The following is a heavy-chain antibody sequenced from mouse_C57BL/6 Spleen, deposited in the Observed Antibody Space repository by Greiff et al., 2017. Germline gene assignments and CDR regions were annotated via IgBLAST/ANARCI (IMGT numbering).Heavy chain of an antibody. V-gene: IGHV1-80*01. J-gene: IGHJ3*01. D-gene: IGHD3-2*02. Sequence: VQLQQSGAELVKPGASVKISCKASGYAFSSYWMNWVKQRPGKGLEWIGQIYPGDGDTNYNGKFKGKATLTADKSSSTAYMQLSSLTSEDSAVYFCARLDSSGYVGWFAYWGQGTLVTVSA. CDR3: ARLDSSGYVGWFAY. CDR1: GYAFSSYW. CDR2: IYPGDGDT.